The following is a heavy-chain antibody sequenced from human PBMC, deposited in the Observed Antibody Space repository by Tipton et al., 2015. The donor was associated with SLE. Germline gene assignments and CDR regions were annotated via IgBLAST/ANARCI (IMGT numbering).Heavy chain of an antibody. V-gene: IGHV4-34*01. CDR1: GGSFSGYY. Sequence: TLSLTCAVYGGSFSGYYWSWIRQPPGKGLVWIGEINHSGSTNYNPSLKSRVTISVDTSKNQFTLKLNSVTAADTAVYYCAGVGYTSSWRTYWGQGTLVTVSS. D-gene: IGHD6-13*01. J-gene: IGHJ4*02. CDR2: INHSGST. CDR3: AGVGYTSSWRTY.